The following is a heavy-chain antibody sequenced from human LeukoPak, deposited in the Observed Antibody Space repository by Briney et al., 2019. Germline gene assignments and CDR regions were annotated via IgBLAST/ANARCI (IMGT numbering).Heavy chain of an antibody. CDR1: GFTFSSSW. D-gene: IGHD1-26*01. V-gene: IGHV3-74*01. J-gene: IGHJ4*02. CDR3: GRALGSPLDF. Sequence: GGSLILSCAASGFTFSSSWMHWVRHAPGKGLVWVSRINSDGSTTTYADSVKGRFTISRDNAKNTLYLQMNSLRAEDTAVYYCGRALGSPLDFWGQGTLVTVSS. CDR2: INSDGSTT.